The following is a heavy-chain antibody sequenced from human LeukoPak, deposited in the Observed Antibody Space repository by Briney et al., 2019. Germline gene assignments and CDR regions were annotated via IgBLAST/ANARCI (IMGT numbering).Heavy chain of an antibody. Sequence: SETLSLTCTVSGGSISSYYWSCIRQPPGKGLEWIGYIHYTGNTNYNPSLKSRVTISVDTSKNQFSLKLSFVTAADTAVYYCARLEEGYGSGRRENYYYYYMDVWGKGRTVTISS. D-gene: IGHD3-10*01. J-gene: IGHJ6*03. V-gene: IGHV4-59*01. CDR2: IHYTGNT. CDR1: GGSISSYY. CDR3: ARLEEGYGSGRRENYYYYYMDV.